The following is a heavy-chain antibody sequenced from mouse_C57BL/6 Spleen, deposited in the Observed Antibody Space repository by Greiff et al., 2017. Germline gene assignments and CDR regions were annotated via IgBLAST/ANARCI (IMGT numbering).Heavy chain of an antibody. CDR2: INYDGSST. CDR1: GFSFSDYN. CDR3: ARNYGSSSMDY. J-gene: IGHJ4*01. V-gene: IGHV5-16*01. Sequence: EVPLQESEGGLVQPGRSMKLSCTASGFSFSDYNMAWVRQVPEKGLERVANINYDGSSTYYLDSLKSRIIISRDNAKNILYLQMSSLQSSDTATYYCARNYGSSSMDYWGQGTSVTVSS. D-gene: IGHD1-1*01.